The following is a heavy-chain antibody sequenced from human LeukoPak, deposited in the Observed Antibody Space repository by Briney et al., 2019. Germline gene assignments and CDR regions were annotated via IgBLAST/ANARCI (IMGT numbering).Heavy chain of an antibody. Sequence: SETLSLTCAVYGGSFSSYYWSWIRQPPGKGLEWIGEINHSGSTNYNPSLKSRVTISVDTSKNQFSLKLSSVTAADTAVYYCARGRITMVRGVKGFDYWGQGTLVTVSS. V-gene: IGHV4-34*01. CDR3: ARGRITMVRGVKGFDY. D-gene: IGHD3-10*01. J-gene: IGHJ4*02. CDR1: GGSFSSYY. CDR2: INHSGST.